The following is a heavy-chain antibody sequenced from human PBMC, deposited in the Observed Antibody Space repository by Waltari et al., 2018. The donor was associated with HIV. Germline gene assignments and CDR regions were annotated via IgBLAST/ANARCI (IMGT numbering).Heavy chain of an antibody. CDR3: ASQMITFGGVQDWFDP. CDR2: INPNSGGT. J-gene: IGHJ5*02. V-gene: IGHV1-2*02. CDR1: GSTFTGYY. D-gene: IGHD3-16*01. Sequence: QVQLVQSGAEVKKPGASVKVSCKASGSTFTGYYMHCVRQAPGQGLEWMGWINPNSGGTNYAQKFQGRVTMTRDTSISTAYMELSRLRSDDTAVYYCASQMITFGGVQDWFDPWGQGTLVTVSS.